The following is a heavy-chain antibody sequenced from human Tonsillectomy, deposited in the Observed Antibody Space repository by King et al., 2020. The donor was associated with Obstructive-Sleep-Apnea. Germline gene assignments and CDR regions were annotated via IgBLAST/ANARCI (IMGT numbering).Heavy chain of an antibody. Sequence: VQLVESGGGLVQPGGSLTLSCAASGLTFSGLTFSSYAMNWVRQAPGKGLEWVSAISGSGGGTYYADSVKGRFTISRDNSKNTLYLQMNSLRAEDTAVYYCANLYYGPRLYGMDVWGQGTTVTVSS. CDR1: GLTFSGLTFSSYA. CDR2: ISGSGGGT. CDR3: ANLYYGPRLYGMDV. J-gene: IGHJ6*02. V-gene: IGHV3-23*04. D-gene: IGHD3-10*01.